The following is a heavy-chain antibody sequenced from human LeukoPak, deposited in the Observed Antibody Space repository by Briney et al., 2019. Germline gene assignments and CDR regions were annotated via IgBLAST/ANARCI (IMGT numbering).Heavy chain of an antibody. J-gene: IGHJ4*02. Sequence: PGGSLRLSCAASGFTFSSYAMYWVRQAPGKGLEWVSSISGSGATTSYVDSVKGRFTISRDKSKNTLYLRMNSLRAEDTAVYYCAKGGGFTITTHLGYWGQGVLVTVSS. V-gene: IGHV3-23*01. CDR1: GFTFSSYA. D-gene: IGHD4-11*01. CDR3: AKGGGFTITTHLGY. CDR2: ISGSGATT.